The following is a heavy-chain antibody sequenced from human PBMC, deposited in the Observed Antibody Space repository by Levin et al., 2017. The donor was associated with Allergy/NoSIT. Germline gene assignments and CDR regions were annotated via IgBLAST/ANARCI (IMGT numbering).Heavy chain of an antibody. D-gene: IGHD2-8*02. Sequence: SETLSLTCTVSGDSISSGHYYWSWIRQPPGKGLEWIGHSYYSGTAYYNPSLKSRLTISVDTSKHQFSLKLSPVTAGDSAGYYCARVRNAGGRGWFDSWGQGTLVTVSS. CDR1: GDSISSGHYY. CDR2: SYYSGTA. V-gene: IGHV4-31*03. CDR3: ARVRNAGGRGWFDS. J-gene: IGHJ5*01.